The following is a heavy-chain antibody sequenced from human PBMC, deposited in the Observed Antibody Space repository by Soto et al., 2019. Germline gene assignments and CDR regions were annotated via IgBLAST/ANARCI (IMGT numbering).Heavy chain of an antibody. J-gene: IGHJ5*02. CDR3: AREDGTGHLPRTWVDP. Sequence: EVQLVESGGGLVQPGGSLRLSCAASGFPFSSYSMNWVPQAPGQGQEWVTYISSSSSTIEYEDTVKGRCTISRDNAKNSVYLQMTSLRDEDTAVYYCAREDGTGHLPRTWVDPWGQVTLVTVAS. CDR1: GFPFSSYS. V-gene: IGHV3-48*02. D-gene: IGHD1-26*01. CDR2: ISSSSSTI.